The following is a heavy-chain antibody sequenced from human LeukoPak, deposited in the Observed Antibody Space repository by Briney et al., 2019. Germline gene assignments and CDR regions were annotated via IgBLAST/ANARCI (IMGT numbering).Heavy chain of an antibody. D-gene: IGHD6-19*01. Sequence: SQTLSLTCAISGDSVASNSAAWHWIRQSPSRGLEWLGRTYYRSKWYNDYAVSVKSRITINPDTSKNQFSLQLNSVTPEDTAVYYCARSPVAVAGSNWFDPWGQGTLVTVSS. V-gene: IGHV6-1*01. CDR2: TYYRSKWYN. J-gene: IGHJ5*02. CDR3: ARSPVAVAGSNWFDP. CDR1: GDSVASNSAA.